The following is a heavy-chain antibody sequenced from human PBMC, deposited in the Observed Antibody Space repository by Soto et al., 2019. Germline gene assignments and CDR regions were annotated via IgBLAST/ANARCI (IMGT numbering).Heavy chain of an antibody. CDR3: ARDGAGWYGDNDAFDI. J-gene: IGHJ3*02. Sequence: EVQLVESGGGLVQPGGSLRLSCAASGFTVSSNYMSWVRQAPGKGLEWVSVIYSGRSTYYADSVKGRFTISRDNSKNTLYLQMNSLRAEDTAVYYCARDGAGWYGDNDAFDIWGQGTMVTVSS. CDR1: GFTVSSNY. D-gene: IGHD6-19*01. CDR2: IYSGRST. V-gene: IGHV3-66*01.